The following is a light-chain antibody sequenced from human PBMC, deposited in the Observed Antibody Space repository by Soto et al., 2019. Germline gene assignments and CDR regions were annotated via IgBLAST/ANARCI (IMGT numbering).Light chain of an antibody. Sequence: QSALTQPASVSGSPGQSITISCTGTSSDVDGYKYVSWYQQHPGKAPKLMIYDVSNRPSGVSNRFSGSKSGNTASLTISGLQAEDEADYYCSSYTSSSTPVVFGTGTKLT. V-gene: IGLV2-14*01. CDR1: SSDVDGYKY. CDR3: SSYTSSSTPVV. CDR2: DVS. J-gene: IGLJ1*01.